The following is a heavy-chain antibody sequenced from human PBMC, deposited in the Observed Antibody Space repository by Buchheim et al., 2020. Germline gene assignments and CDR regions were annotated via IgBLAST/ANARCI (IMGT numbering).Heavy chain of an antibody. D-gene: IGHD6-6*01. CDR1: GFTFSSYE. V-gene: IGHV3-48*03. CDR3: AREAARYLYYYYYYMDV. CDR2: ISSSGSTI. Sequence: EVQLVESGGGLVQPGGSLRLSCAASGFTFSSYEMNWVRQAPGKGLEWVSYISSSGSTIYYADSVKGRFTISRDNAKNSLYLQMNSLRAEDTAVYYCAREAARYLYYYYYYMDVWGKGTT. J-gene: IGHJ6*03.